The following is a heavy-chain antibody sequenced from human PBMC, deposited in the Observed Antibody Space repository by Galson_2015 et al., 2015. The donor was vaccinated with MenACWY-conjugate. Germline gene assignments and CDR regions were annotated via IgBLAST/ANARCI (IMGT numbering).Heavy chain of an antibody. D-gene: IGHD6-19*01. CDR2: ISADGSST. J-gene: IGHJ6*03. V-gene: IGHV3-23*01. CDR3: AKGLKSYYSYYYMDV. Sequence: GISADGSSTYYVDSVKGRFTISRDNSMNTLYLQMNSLRAEDSAIYYCAKGLKSYYSYYYMDVWGKGTTVSVSS.